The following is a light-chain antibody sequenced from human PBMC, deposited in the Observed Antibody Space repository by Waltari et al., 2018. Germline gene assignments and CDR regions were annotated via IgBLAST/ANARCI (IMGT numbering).Light chain of an antibody. Sequence: EIVLTQSPATLSLSPGARATLSCRASQSVSSKVAWYQQKPGQAPRFLIYDASNRATDIAARFSGSGSGTDFTLTISSLEPEDFAVYYCQHRNNWPLTFGGGTKVEIK. V-gene: IGKV3-11*01. J-gene: IGKJ4*01. CDR2: DAS. CDR1: QSVSSK. CDR3: QHRNNWPLT.